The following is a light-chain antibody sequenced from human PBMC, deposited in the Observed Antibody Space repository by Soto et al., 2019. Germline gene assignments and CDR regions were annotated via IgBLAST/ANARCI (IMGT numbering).Light chain of an antibody. V-gene: IGLV1-47*01. CDR3: AAWDDSLSGSGV. CDR2: RNN. Sequence: QSVLTQPPSASGTPGQRVTISCSGSSSNIGSNYVYWYQQLPGTAPKLLIYRNNQRPSGVPDRFSGSKSGTSASLAISVLRSEDEAGYYCAAWDDSLSGSGVFGTGTKVTVL. CDR1: SSNIGSNY. J-gene: IGLJ1*01.